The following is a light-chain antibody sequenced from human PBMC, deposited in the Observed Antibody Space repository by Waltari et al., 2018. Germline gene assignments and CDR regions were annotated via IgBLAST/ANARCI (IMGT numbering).Light chain of an antibody. CDR1: SSDYGGYNF. V-gene: IGLV2-14*03. Sequence: QSALTQPASVSGSPGQSITIPCTGTSSDYGGYNFVSWYQQHPGKAPKLIIYDVTKRPSGVSNRFSGSKSGNTASLTISGLQTEDEADYYCSSYTSATIYVFGIGTKVVVL. CDR3: SSYTSATIYV. J-gene: IGLJ1*01. CDR2: DVT.